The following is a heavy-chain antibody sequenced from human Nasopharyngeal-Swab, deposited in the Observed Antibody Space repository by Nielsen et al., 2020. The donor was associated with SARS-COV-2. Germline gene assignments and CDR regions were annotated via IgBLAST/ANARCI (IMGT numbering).Heavy chain of an antibody. CDR3: VRSSSWYYFDY. V-gene: IGHV4-39*01. D-gene: IGHD6-13*01. CDR1: GDSIAYSPFY. Sequence: SETLSLTCTLSGDSIAYSPFYWGWIRQPPGKGLEWIGNIYYNGNTYQNPSLKSRLTISVDKSKNQFSLQLSSVTAADTAVYYCVRSSSWYYFDYWAQGTQVTVSS. J-gene: IGHJ4*02. CDR2: IYYNGNT.